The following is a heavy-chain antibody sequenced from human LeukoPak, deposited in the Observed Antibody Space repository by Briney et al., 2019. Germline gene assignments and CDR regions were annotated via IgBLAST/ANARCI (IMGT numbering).Heavy chain of an antibody. D-gene: IGHD1-1*01. J-gene: IGHJ5*02. Sequence: PGRSLRLSCTASGFTFDDFAIHWVRQAPGKGLEWVAGISWNSGIIVYVDSVKGRFTISRDNAKNSLYLQMNSLRAEDTAVYYCARDTTLGWFDPWGQGTLVTVSS. CDR3: ARDTTLGWFDP. CDR2: ISWNSGII. V-gene: IGHV3-9*01. CDR1: GFTFDDFA.